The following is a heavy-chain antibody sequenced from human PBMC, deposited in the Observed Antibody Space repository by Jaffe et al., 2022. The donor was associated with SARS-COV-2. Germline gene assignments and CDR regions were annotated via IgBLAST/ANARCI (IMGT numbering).Heavy chain of an antibody. V-gene: IGHV3-23*04. D-gene: IGHD3-10*01. Sequence: EVQLVESGGGLVQPGGSLRLSCAASGFTFSSYAMSWVRQAPGKGLEWVSAISAGTGSTYYADSVKGRFTISRDNSKNTLYLQMNSLRAEDTALYYCAKVWFGEGTTDYWGQGTLVTVSS. J-gene: IGHJ4*02. CDR3: AKVWFGEGTTDY. CDR2: ISAGTGST. CDR1: GFTFSSYA.